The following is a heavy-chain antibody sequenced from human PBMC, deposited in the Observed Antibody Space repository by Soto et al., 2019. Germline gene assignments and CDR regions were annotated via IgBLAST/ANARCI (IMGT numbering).Heavy chain of an antibody. D-gene: IGHD6-6*01. CDR1: GGSISSGGYY. J-gene: IGHJ4*02. CDR2: IYYSGST. CDR3: ARGIHGDGSSPSDS. Sequence: PSETLSLTCTVSGGSISSGGYYWSWIRQHPGKGLEWIGYIYYSGSTYYNPSLKSRVTISVDTSNNQFSLKLSSVTAADTAVYYCARGIHGDGSSPSDSWGQGTPVTVYS. V-gene: IGHV4-31*03.